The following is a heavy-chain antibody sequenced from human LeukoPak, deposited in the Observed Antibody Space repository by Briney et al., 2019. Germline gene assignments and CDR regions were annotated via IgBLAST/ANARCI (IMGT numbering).Heavy chain of an antibody. D-gene: IGHD2-8*01. CDR2: ISYDGSNK. CDR1: GFTFSSYG. V-gene: IGHV3-30*19. CDR3: ARDVTSGPVYYYYMDV. J-gene: IGHJ6*03. Sequence: GGSLRLSCAASGFTFSSYGMHWVRQAPGKGLEWVAVISYDGSNKYYADSVKGRFTISRDNSKNTLYLQVSSLRAEDTAVYYCARDVTSGPVYYYYMDVWGKGTTVAVSS.